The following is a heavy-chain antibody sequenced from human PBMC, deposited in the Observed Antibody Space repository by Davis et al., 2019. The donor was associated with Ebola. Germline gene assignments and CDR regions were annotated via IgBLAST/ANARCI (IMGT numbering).Heavy chain of an antibody. Sequence: GGSLRLSCAASGFTFSTYFMHWVRQAPGKGLEWVSYISSSSSTIYYADSVKGRFTISRDNSKNTLYLQMNSLRDEDTAVYYCARDNFVVPGAIFSYYAMDVWGQGTTVTVSS. CDR1: GFTFSTYF. CDR3: ARDNFVVPGAIFSYYAMDV. J-gene: IGHJ6*02. CDR2: ISSSSSTI. D-gene: IGHD2-2*01. V-gene: IGHV3-48*02.